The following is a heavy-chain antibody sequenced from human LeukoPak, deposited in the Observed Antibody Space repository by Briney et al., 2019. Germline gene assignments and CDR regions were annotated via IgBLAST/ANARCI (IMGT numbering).Heavy chain of an antibody. J-gene: IGHJ3*02. Sequence: SETLSLTCTVSGGSLSSYYWSWIRQPPEKGLEWIGYIYYSGSTNYNPPLKSRVTISVDTSKNQFSLKLSSVTAADTAVYYCARGYYGSGSRRAFDIWGQGTMVTVSS. CDR2: IYYSGST. V-gene: IGHV4-59*01. CDR1: GGSLSSYY. CDR3: ARGYYGSGSRRAFDI. D-gene: IGHD3-10*01.